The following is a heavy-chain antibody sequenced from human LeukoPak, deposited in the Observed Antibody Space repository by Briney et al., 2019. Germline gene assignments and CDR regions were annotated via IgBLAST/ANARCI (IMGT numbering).Heavy chain of an antibody. V-gene: IGHV3-30-3*01. D-gene: IGHD1-26*01. CDR2: ISYDGSNK. Sequence: GRSLRLSCAASGFTFSSYAMHWVRQAPGKGLEWVAVISYDGSNKYYADSVKGRFTISRDNSKNTLYLQMNSLRAEDTAVYYCAREGIVGAIRTFDYWGQGTLVTVSS. CDR3: AREGIVGAIRTFDY. CDR1: GFTFSSYA. J-gene: IGHJ4*02.